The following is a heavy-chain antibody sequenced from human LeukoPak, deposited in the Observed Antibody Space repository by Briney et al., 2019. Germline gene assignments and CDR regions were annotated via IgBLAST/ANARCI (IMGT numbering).Heavy chain of an antibody. CDR1: GFTLSDYH. J-gene: IGHJ5*02. CDR2: ISTIGHSI. Sequence: GGSLRLSCAASGFTLSDYHMNWVRQAPGKGLERLSYISTIGHSIYYAGAVRGRFTISRDNVQNSLYLQMNSLRGEDTAVYYCARSGGPGTYHQLRQNWFHPWPQGTLVPVSS. V-gene: IGHV3-21*01. D-gene: IGHD3-10*01. CDR3: ARSGGPGTYHQLRQNWFHP.